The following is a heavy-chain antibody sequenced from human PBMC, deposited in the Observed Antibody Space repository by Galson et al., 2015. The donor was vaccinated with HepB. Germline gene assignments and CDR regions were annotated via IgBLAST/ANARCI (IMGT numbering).Heavy chain of an antibody. CDR1: GFTFSSYA. CDR3: ARDTIAVAGYDTPDDYDSSGSHAFDI. V-gene: IGHV3-30*04. J-gene: IGHJ3*02. Sequence: SLRLSCAASGFTFSSYAMHWVRQAPGKGLEWVAVISYDGSNKYYADSVKGRFTISRDNSKNTLYLQMNSLRAEDTAVYYCARDTIAVAGYDTPDDYDSSGSHAFDIWGQGTMVTVSS. CDR2: ISYDGSNK. D-gene: IGHD3-22*01.